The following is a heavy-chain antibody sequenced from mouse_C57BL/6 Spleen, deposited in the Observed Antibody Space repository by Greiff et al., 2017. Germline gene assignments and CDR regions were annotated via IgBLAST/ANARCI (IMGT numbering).Heavy chain of an antibody. CDR2: IDPSDSET. V-gene: IGHV1-52*01. D-gene: IGHD2-5*01. CDR1: GYTFTSYW. J-gene: IGHJ2*01. Sequence: QVQLQQPGAELVRPGSSVKLSCKASGYTFTSYWMHWVKQRPIQGLEWIGNIDPSDSETHYTQKFKDKATLTVDTSSSTAYMQLSSLTSEDSAVYYCARSHYSNPYYFDYWGQGTTLTVSS. CDR3: ARSHYSNPYYFDY.